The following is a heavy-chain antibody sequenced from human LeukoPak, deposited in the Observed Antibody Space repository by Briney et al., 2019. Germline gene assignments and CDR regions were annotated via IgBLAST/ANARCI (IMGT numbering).Heavy chain of an antibody. CDR3: ARVPPTGDDSSSNWFDP. Sequence: SETLSLTCTVSGGSISSYYWSWIRQPPGKGLEWIGYIYYSGSTNYNPSLKSRVTISVDTSKNQFSLKLSSVTAADTAVYYCARVPPTGDDSSSNWFDPWGQGTLVTVSS. V-gene: IGHV4-59*01. CDR1: GGSISSYY. D-gene: IGHD3-22*01. CDR2: IYYSGST. J-gene: IGHJ5*02.